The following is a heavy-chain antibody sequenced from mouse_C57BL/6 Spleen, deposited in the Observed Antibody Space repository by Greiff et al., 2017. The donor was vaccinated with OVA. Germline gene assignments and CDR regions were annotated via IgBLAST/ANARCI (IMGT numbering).Heavy chain of an antibody. V-gene: IGHV2-9-1*01. CDR3: ARNGYGSSHEYFDY. D-gene: IGHD1-1*01. Sequence: VKLMESGPGLVAPSQSLSITCTVSGFSLTSYAISWVRQPPGKGLEWLGVIWPGGGTNYNSALKARLSISKDNSKSQVFLKMNSLQTDDTARYYCARNGYGSSHEYFDYWGQGTTLTVSS. CDR2: IWPGGGT. CDR1: GFSLTSYA. J-gene: IGHJ2*01.